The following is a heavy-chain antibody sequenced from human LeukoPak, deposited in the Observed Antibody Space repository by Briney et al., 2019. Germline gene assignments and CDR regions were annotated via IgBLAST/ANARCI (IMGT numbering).Heavy chain of an antibody. CDR1: GFTFRSYS. Sequence: PGGSLRLSCAASGFTFRSYSMNWVRQAPGKGLEGVSSISSSSSYIYYAGSVKGRFTISRDNAKNSLYLQMNSLRAEDTAVYYCARGRVPAAALPYYGMDVWGQGTTVTVSS. CDR3: ARGRVPAAALPYYGMDV. V-gene: IGHV3-21*01. D-gene: IGHD2-2*01. CDR2: ISSSSSYI. J-gene: IGHJ6*02.